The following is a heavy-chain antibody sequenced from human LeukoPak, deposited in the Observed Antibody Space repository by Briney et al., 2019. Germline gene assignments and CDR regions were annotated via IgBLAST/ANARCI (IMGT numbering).Heavy chain of an antibody. CDR1: GGSLSSRSYY. CDR2: IYYSRST. Sequence: SETLSLTCTASGGSLSSRSYYWGWIRPPPGKGLEWIGSIYYSRSTYYHPSLKSRVTISVDTSKNQFSLKLSSVTAADTAVYYCARSYGSGSSAGYWGQGTLVTVSS. V-gene: IGHV4-39*01. D-gene: IGHD3-10*01. J-gene: IGHJ4*02. CDR3: ARSYGSGSSAGY.